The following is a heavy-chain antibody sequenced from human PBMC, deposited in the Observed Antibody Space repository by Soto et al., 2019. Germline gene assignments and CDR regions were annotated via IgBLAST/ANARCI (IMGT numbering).Heavy chain of an antibody. CDR2: TGLNGRTT. CDR3: ATVHSSSRSFDY. Sequence: GGSLRLSCAASGFASSIYAMSWVRQAPGKGLEWVSTTGLNGRTTYYADSVKGRFTVSRDNSKNTLDLQMSSLRAEDTAVYYCATVHSSSRSFDYWGQGTLVTVSS. J-gene: IGHJ4*02. CDR1: GFASSIYA. V-gene: IGHV3-23*01. D-gene: IGHD6-6*01.